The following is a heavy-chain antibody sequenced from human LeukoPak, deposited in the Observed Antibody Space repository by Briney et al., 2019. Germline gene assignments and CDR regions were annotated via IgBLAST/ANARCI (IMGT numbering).Heavy chain of an antibody. CDR3: ARFVKSAATDY. D-gene: IGHD2-15*01. J-gene: IGHJ4*02. CDR2: IDHSGST. Sequence: SETLSLTCAVYGGSFNGYYWRWIRQPPGKGLEWIGEIDHSGSTNYNPSLKSRVTISVDTSKNQFSLKLSSVTAADTAVYYCARFVKSAATDYWGQGTLVTASS. V-gene: IGHV4-34*01. CDR1: GGSFNGYY.